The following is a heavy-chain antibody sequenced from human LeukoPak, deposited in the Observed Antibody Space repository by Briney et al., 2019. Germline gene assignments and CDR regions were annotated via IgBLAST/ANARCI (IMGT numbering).Heavy chain of an antibody. CDR2: INHSGST. Sequence: SETLSLTCAAYGGSFSGYYWSWIRQPPGKGLEWIGEINHSGSTNYNPSLKSRVTISVDTSKNQFSLKLSSVTAADTAVYYCARGHSGWYVQVWGQGTLVTVFS. D-gene: IGHD6-19*01. CDR3: ARGHSGWYVQV. V-gene: IGHV4-34*01. J-gene: IGHJ4*02. CDR1: GGSFSGYY.